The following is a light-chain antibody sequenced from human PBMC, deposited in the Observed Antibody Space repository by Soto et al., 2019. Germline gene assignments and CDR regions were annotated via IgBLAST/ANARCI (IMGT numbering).Light chain of an antibody. CDR3: QQYGSSPRYT. J-gene: IGKJ2*01. CDR2: GAS. CDR1: QSVSNY. Sequence: EIVLTQSPATLSLSPGERATLSCRASQSVSNYLAWYQQKPGQAPRLLIYGASSRATGIPDRFSGSGSGTDFTLTISRLEPEDFAVYYCQQYGSSPRYTFGQGTKLEIK. V-gene: IGKV3-20*01.